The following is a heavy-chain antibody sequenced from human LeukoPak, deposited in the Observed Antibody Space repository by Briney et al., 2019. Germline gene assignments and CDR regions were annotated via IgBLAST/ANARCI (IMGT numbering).Heavy chain of an antibody. V-gene: IGHV4-4*07. CDR1: GGSISSYY. D-gene: IGHD3-3*01. Sequence: SETLSLTCTVSGGSISSYYWSWIRQPAGKGLEWIGRIYTSGSTKYNPSLKSRVTMSVDTSKNQFSLNLRSVTAPDTRVYLCAINYDGHYIDYWGQRTLGTVSP. J-gene: IGHJ4*02. CDR2: IYTSGST. CDR3: AINYDGHYIDY.